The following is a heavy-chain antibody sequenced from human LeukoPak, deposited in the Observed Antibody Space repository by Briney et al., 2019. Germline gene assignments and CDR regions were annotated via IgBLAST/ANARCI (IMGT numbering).Heavy chain of an antibody. CDR3: VKGHCSSTSCYYYYGMDV. CDR2: ISSNGGST. V-gene: IGHV3-64D*06. D-gene: IGHD2-2*01. Sequence: GGSLRLSCSASGFTFSSNAMHWVRQAPGKGLEYVSAISSNGGSTYYADSVKGRFTISRDNSKNTLYLQMSSLRAEDTAVYYYVKGHCSSTSCYYYYGMDVWGKGTTVTVSS. CDR1: GFTFSSNA. J-gene: IGHJ6*04.